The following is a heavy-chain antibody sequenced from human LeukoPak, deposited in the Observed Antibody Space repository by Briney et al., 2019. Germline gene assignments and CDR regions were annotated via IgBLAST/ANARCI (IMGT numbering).Heavy chain of an antibody. CDR3: AKAGDSGSYYFDY. CDR2: ISWNSGSI. Sequence: GRSLRLSCAASGFIFDDYAMHWVRQAPGKGLEWVSGISWNSGSIGYADSVKGRFTISRDNAKNSLYLQMNSLRAEDTALYYCAKAGDSGSYYFDYWGQGTLVTVSS. CDR1: GFIFDDYA. J-gene: IGHJ4*02. D-gene: IGHD1-26*01. V-gene: IGHV3-9*01.